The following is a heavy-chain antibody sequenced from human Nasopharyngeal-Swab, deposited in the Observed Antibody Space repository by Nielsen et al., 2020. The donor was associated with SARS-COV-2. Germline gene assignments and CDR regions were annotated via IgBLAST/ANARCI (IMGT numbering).Heavy chain of an antibody. Sequence: GGSLRLSCAASGFSFSTFWMHRVRQVPGEGLVWVSRINTDGRRTNYAESVKGRFTISRDNVKNMLYLQMNNLRPEDTAVYYCARDLGGFGGYWGQGTLATVSS. CDR3: ARDLGGFGGY. CDR1: GFSFSTFW. CDR2: INTDGRRT. V-gene: IGHV3-74*01. D-gene: IGHD4-23*01. J-gene: IGHJ4*02.